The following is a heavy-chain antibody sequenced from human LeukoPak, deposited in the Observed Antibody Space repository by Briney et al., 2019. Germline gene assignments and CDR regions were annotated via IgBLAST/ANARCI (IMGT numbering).Heavy chain of an antibody. J-gene: IGHJ5*02. V-gene: IGHV3-30-3*01. Sequence: PGGSLRLSCAASGFTFSSYAMHWVRQAPGKGLEWVAVISYDGSNKYYADSVKGRFTISRDNSKNTLYLQMNSLRAEDTAVYYCARGRGANWFDPWGQGTLVTVSS. CDR3: ARGRGANWFDP. CDR2: ISYDGSNK. D-gene: IGHD1-26*01. CDR1: GFTFSSYA.